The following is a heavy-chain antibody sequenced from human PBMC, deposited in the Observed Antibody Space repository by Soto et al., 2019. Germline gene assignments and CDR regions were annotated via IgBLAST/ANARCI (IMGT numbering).Heavy chain of an antibody. CDR2: ISAYNGNT. V-gene: IGHV1-18*01. CDR3: ARSNGIAAAGPPFDY. D-gene: IGHD6-13*01. J-gene: IGHJ4*02. Sequence: QVQLVQSGAEVKKPGASVKVSCKASGYTFTSYGVRWVRQAPGQGLEWMGWISAYNGNTHYAEKLQGRVTMTTDTSTTTANMELRSLRSDDTAVYYCARSNGIAAAGPPFDYWGQGTLVTVSS. CDR1: GYTFTSYG.